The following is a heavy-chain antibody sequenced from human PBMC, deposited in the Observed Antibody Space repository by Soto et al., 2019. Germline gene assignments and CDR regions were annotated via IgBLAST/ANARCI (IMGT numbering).Heavy chain of an antibody. CDR3: ASSYDSSGYYYPTYYFDY. CDR1: GGTFSSYA. Sequence: QVQLVQSGAEVKKPGSSVKVSCKASGGTFSSYAISWVRQAPGQGLEWMEGIIPIFGTANYAQKFQGRVTITADESTSTAYMELSSLRSEDTAVYYCASSYDSSGYYYPTYYFDYWGQGTLVTVSS. J-gene: IGHJ4*02. D-gene: IGHD3-22*01. CDR2: IIPIFGTA. V-gene: IGHV1-69*01.